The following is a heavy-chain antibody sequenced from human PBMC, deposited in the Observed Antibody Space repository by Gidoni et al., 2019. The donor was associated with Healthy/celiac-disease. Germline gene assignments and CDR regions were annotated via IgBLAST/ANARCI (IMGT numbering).Heavy chain of an antibody. Sequence: EVQLVESGGGLVQPGGSLRLSCAASGFTFSSYWLHWVRQAPGRGLVWVSRINSDGSSTSYADSVKGRFTISRDNAKNTLYLQMNSLRAEDTAVYYCARGGCSSTSCYADYYYGMDVWGQGTTVTVSS. D-gene: IGHD2-2*01. J-gene: IGHJ6*02. CDR1: GFTFSSYW. V-gene: IGHV3-74*01. CDR3: ARGGCSSTSCYADYYYGMDV. CDR2: INSDGSST.